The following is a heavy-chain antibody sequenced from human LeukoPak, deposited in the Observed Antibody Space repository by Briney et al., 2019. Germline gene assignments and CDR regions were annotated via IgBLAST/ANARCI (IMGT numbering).Heavy chain of an antibody. Sequence: GESLEISCKGSGYSFTNYWIGWVRQMPGKGLEWMGMLYPGDSASRFSPSFQGRVIMSVDRSINTAYLQWSSLRASDSAMYYCATSREVAGSHAFDIWGQGTVVTVHS. V-gene: IGHV5-51*01. D-gene: IGHD6-19*01. CDR2: LYPGDSAS. J-gene: IGHJ3*02. CDR1: GYSFTNYW. CDR3: ATSREVAGSHAFDI.